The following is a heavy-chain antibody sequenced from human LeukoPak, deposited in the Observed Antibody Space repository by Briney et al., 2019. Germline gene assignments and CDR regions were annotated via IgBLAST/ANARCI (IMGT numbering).Heavy chain of an antibody. CDR3: AGESRVGGLAAAGTREAFDI. CDR1: GFTFTDHS. D-gene: IGHD6-13*01. J-gene: IGHJ3*02. V-gene: IGHV3-21*01. Sequence: GGSLRLSCAASGFTFTDHSMNWIRQAPGKGLEWVSSISDSSTYIYYADSVRGRFTISRDNAKNSLYLQMNSLRAEDTAVYYCAGESRVGGLAAAGTREAFDIWGQGTMVTVSS. CDR2: ISDSSTYI.